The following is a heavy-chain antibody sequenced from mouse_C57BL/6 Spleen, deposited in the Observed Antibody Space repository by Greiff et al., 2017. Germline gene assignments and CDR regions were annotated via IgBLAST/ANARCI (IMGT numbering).Heavy chain of an antibody. D-gene: IGHD2-3*01. J-gene: IGHJ2*01. Sequence: VQLQESGAELVKPGASVQMSCKASGYTFTSYWITWGKQRTGHGREWIGDIYPGSGSTNYNEKFKSKATLTVDTSSITAYMQLSSLTAEDSAVYYCARCDDGYYYFDYWGQGTTLTVSS. V-gene: IGHV1-55*01. CDR1: GYTFTSYW. CDR3: ARCDDGYYYFDY. CDR2: IYPGSGST.